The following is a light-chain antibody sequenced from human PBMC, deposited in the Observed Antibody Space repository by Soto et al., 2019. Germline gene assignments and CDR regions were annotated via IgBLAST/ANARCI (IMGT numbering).Light chain of an antibody. V-gene: IGKV3-20*01. CDR2: GAS. CDR1: QSVSSSY. J-gene: IGKJ2*01. CDR3: QQYASSPMYT. Sequence: EIVLTQSPGTLSLSPGERATLSCRASQSVSSSYLAWYQQKPGQAPRLLIYGASSRATGIPDRFSGSGSGTYFALTISRLEPEDFAVYYCQQYASSPMYTFGQGTKLEIK.